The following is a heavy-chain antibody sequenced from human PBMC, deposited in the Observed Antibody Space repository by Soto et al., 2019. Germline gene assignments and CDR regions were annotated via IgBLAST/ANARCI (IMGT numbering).Heavy chain of an antibody. V-gene: IGHV4-59*12. J-gene: IGHJ4*02. D-gene: IGHD6-13*01. Sequence: SETLSLTCTVSGGSIGNNYWSWIRQPPGKGLEWIGYIYYSGSTYYNPSLKSRVTISVDTSKNQFSLKLSSVTAADTAVYYCARDRSSIAAAGSYDYWGQGTLVTVSS. CDR1: GGSIGNNY. CDR2: IYYSGST. CDR3: ARDRSSIAAAGSYDY.